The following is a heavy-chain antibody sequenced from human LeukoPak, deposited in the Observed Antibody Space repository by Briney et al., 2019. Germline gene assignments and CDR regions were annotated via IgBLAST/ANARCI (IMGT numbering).Heavy chain of an antibody. CDR1: GGSISSSSYY. V-gene: IGHV4-61*02. CDR2: IYTSGST. CDR3: ARENIGYSSSWYFDY. J-gene: IGHJ4*02. Sequence: SETLSLTCTVSGGSISSSSYYWSWIRQPAGKGLEWIGRIYTSGSTNYNPSLKSRVTMSVDTSKNQFSLKLSSVTAADTAVYYCARENIGYSSSWYFDYWGQGTLVTVSS. D-gene: IGHD6-13*01.